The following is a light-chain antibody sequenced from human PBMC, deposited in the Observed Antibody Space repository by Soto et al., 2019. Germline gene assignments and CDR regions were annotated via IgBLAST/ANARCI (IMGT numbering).Light chain of an antibody. CDR3: QQLNTYPLFT. V-gene: IGKV1-9*01. J-gene: IGKJ3*01. CDR2: AAS. CDR1: QDISRY. Sequence: DIQLTQSPSFLSASVGDRVTITCRASQDISRYLACYQQKAGKAPKLLIYAASTLQKGVPSRFSGSGSGTEFTLTISSLQPDDFATYYCQQLNTYPLFTFGPGTEVDI.